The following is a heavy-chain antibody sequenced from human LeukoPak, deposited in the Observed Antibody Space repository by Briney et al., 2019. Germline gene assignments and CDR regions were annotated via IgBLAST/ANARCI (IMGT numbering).Heavy chain of an antibody. CDR3: ARDGGYSGYDSFDY. D-gene: IGHD5-12*01. CDR1: GFTFSSYA. Sequence: SCAASGFTFSSYAMHWVRQAPGQGLEWMGWINPNSGGTNYAQKFQGWVTMTRDTSISTAYMELSRLRSDDTAVYYCARDGGYSGYDSFDYWGQGTLVTVSS. V-gene: IGHV1-2*04. CDR2: INPNSGGT. J-gene: IGHJ4*02.